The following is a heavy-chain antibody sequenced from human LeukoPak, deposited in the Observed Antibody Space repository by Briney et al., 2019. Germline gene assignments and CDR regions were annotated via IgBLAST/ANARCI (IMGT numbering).Heavy chain of an antibody. Sequence: TGGSLRLSCAASGFTFSSYGMQWVRQAPGKGLEWVAFIRYDGSNKYYAESVKGRFTISRDNSKNTLYLQMNSLRAEDTAVYYCAKRGFGGNSNDAFDIWGQGTMVTVSS. D-gene: IGHD4-23*01. CDR2: IRYDGSNK. CDR1: GFTFSSYG. J-gene: IGHJ3*02. V-gene: IGHV3-30*02. CDR3: AKRGFGGNSNDAFDI.